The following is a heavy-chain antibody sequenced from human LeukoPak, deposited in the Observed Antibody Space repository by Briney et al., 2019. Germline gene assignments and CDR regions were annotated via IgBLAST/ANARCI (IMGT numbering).Heavy chain of an antibody. V-gene: IGHV3-74*01. D-gene: IGHD6-19*01. CDR2: IKSDGSST. J-gene: IGHJ4*02. Sequence: PGGSLRLSCAASGFTFSSYWMHWVRQAPGKGLVWVSRIKSDGSSTDYADSVKGRFTLSRDNAKNTLYLQMDSLRAEDTAVYYCARSTGWYYFDYWGQGTLVIVSS. CDR1: GFTFSSYW. CDR3: ARSTGWYYFDY.